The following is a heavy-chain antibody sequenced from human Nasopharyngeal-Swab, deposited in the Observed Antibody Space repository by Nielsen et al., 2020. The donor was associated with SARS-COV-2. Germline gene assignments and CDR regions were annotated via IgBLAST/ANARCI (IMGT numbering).Heavy chain of an antibody. J-gene: IGHJ4*02. CDR1: GFTVSSNY. Sequence: GESLKISCAASGFTVSSNYMSWVRQAPGKGLEWVSVIYSGGSTYYADSVKGRFTISRDNSKNTLYLQMNSLRAEDTAVYYCARVYYGSGRSWGKGTLVTVSS. V-gene: IGHV3-66*01. D-gene: IGHD3-10*01. CDR2: IYSGGST. CDR3: ARVYYGSGRS.